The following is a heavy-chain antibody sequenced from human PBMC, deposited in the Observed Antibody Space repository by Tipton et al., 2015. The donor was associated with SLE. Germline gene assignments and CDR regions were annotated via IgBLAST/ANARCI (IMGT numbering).Heavy chain of an antibody. CDR1: GFTFSSYS. J-gene: IGHJ6*02. CDR3: AKDRGSRDPYYGMDV. D-gene: IGHD3-10*01. Sequence: GSLRLSCAASGFTFSSYSMNWVRQAPGKGLEWVSYISSSGSTIYYADSVKGRFTISRDNSKNTLYLQMNSLRAEDTAVYYCAKDRGSRDPYYGMDVWGQGTTVTVSS. V-gene: IGHV3-48*01. CDR2: ISSSGSTI.